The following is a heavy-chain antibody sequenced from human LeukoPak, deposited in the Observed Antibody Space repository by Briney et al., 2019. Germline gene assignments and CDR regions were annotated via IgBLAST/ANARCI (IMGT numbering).Heavy chain of an antibody. CDR3: AKSRLGELSLFDY. Sequence: GGSLRLSCAASGFTFDDYTMHWVRQAPGKGLEWVSLISWDGGSTYYADSVKGRFTISRDNSKNSLYLQMNSLRTEDTALYYCAKSRLGELSLFDYWGQGTLVTVSS. V-gene: IGHV3-43*01. CDR1: GFTFDDYT. D-gene: IGHD3-16*02. J-gene: IGHJ4*02. CDR2: ISWDGGST.